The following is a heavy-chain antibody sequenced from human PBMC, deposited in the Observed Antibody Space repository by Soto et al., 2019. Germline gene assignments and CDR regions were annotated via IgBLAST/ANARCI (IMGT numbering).Heavy chain of an antibody. CDR2: ISGSGGST. J-gene: IGHJ4*02. CDR1: GFTFSSYA. V-gene: IGHV3-23*01. Sequence: EVQLLESGGGLVQPGGSLRLSCAASGFTFSSYAMSWVRQAPGKGLEWVSAISGSGGSTYYADSVKGRFTISRDNSKNTPYLHMNSLRAEDTAVYYCAKGLYYDFWSGYSGFDYWGQGTLVTVSS. D-gene: IGHD3-3*01. CDR3: AKGLYYDFWSGYSGFDY.